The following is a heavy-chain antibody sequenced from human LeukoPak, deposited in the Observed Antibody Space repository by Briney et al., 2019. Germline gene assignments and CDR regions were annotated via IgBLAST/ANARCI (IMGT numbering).Heavy chain of an antibody. CDR1: GFTFSSYA. J-gene: IGHJ4*02. V-gene: IGHV3-23*01. Sequence: GGSLRLSCAASGFTFSSYAMSWVRQAPGKGLEWVSAIRASGGSTFYADSVKGRFTISRDTSKNTLFLQMNSLRAEDTAVYYCAKVGIVGATKTYFDQWGQGTLVTVSS. D-gene: IGHD1-26*01. CDR2: IRASGGST. CDR3: AKVGIVGATKTYFDQ.